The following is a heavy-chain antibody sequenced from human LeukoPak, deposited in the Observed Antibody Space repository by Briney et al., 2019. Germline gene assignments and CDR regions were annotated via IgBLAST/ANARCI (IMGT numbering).Heavy chain of an antibody. Sequence: GGSLRLSCAASGFTFSSFAMSWVRQAPGKGLEWVSGISGSGGNTYYADSVKGRFTISRDNSKNTLYLQMNSLRAEDTAVYYCAKASCGWEFDYWGQGTLVTVSS. CDR1: GFTFSSFA. V-gene: IGHV3-23*01. D-gene: IGHD6-19*01. J-gene: IGHJ4*02. CDR2: ISGSGGNT. CDR3: AKASCGWEFDY.